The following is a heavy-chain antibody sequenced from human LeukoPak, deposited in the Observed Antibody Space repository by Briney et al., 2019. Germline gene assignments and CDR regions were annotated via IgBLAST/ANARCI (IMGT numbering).Heavy chain of an antibody. CDR1: GYIFTYYG. J-gene: IGHJ6*04. CDR3: ARTDYDILTGARMDV. D-gene: IGHD3-9*01. V-gene: IGHV1-18*04. CDR2: ISAYNANT. Sequence: ASVKVSCTASGYIFTYYGITWVRQAPGQGLEWMGSISAYNANTNYAQKFQGRVTMTTDTSTSTVYMELRSLRSDDTAIYYCARTDYDILTGARMDVWGKGTTVTVSS.